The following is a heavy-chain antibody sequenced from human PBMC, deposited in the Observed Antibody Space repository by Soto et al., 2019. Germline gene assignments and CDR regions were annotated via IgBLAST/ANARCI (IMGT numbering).Heavy chain of an antibody. Sequence: ASVKVSCKASGYTFTSYGISWVRQAPGQGLEWMGWISAYNGNTNYAQKLQGRVTMTTDTSTSTAYMELRSLRSDDTAVYYCARESSQCSGGSCPDAFDIWGQGTMVTVS. CDR2: ISAYNGNT. V-gene: IGHV1-18*01. D-gene: IGHD2-15*01. CDR3: ARESSQCSGGSCPDAFDI. CDR1: GYTFTSYG. J-gene: IGHJ3*02.